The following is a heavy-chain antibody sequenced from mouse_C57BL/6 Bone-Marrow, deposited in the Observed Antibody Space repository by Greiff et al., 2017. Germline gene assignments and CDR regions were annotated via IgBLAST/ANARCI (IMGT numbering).Heavy chain of an antibody. V-gene: IGHV1-81*01. Sequence: VQLQQSGAELARPGASVKLSCKASGYTFTSYGISWVKQRTGQGLEWIGEIYPRSGNTYYNEKFKGKATLTADKPSSTAYMELRSLTSEDSAVYFCAVYYDYENYALDYWGQGTSVTVSA. D-gene: IGHD2-4*01. CDR2: IYPRSGNT. CDR1: GYTFTSYG. CDR3: AVYYDYENYALDY. J-gene: IGHJ4*01.